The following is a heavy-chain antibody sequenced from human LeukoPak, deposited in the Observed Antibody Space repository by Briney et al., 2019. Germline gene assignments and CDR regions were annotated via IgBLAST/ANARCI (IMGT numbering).Heavy chain of an antibody. CDR2: IRASDGRT. Sequence: GGSLRLSCVASGFTFSSSSMSWVRQAPGKGLECVSSIRASDGRTYYGDSVEGRFTISRDNSKNTLYLQMNSLRAEDTAVYYCAKVLFGGGDGYNYFDYWGQGTLVTVSS. CDR3: AKVLFGGGDGYNYFDY. D-gene: IGHD5-24*01. V-gene: IGHV3-23*01. J-gene: IGHJ4*02. CDR1: GFTFSSSS.